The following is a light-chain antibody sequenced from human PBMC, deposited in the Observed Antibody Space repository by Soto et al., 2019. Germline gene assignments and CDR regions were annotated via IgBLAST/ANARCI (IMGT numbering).Light chain of an antibody. J-gene: IGKJ1*01. CDR2: GAS. V-gene: IGKV3-20*01. CDR3: QQYGSLPRT. Sequence: ELVLTQSPGTLSLSPGERATLSCRASLSVSSNYLAWYQQKPGQAPRLLIYGASSRATGIPDRFSGSGSGTDFALTISRLEPEDFAVYYCQQYGSLPRTFGQGTKVEIK. CDR1: LSVSSNY.